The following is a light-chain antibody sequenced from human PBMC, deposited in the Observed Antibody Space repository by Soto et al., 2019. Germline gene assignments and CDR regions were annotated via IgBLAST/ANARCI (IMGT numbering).Light chain of an antibody. CDR2: DVN. Sequence: QSALTQPASVSGSPGQSITISCTGTSSDVGGYNFVSWYQQHPGKVPKLMIFDVNSRPSGVSDRFSGSKSGTSASLAITGLQAEDEADYYCQSYDSSLSGVVFGGGTKLTVL. CDR1: SSDVGGYNF. V-gene: IGLV2-14*03. J-gene: IGLJ2*01. CDR3: QSYDSSLSGVV.